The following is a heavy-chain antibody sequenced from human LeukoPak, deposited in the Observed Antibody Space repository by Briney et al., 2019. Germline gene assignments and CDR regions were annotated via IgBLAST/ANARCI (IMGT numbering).Heavy chain of an antibody. CDR1: GGSISSYY. V-gene: IGHV4-59*08. CDR3: ARLPGSSSWYRNWYFDL. Sequence: SETLSLTCTVSGGSISSYYWSWIRQPPGKGLEWIGYIYYSGSTNYNPSLKSRVTISVDTSKNQFSLKLSSVTAADTAVYYCARLPGSSSWYRNWYFDLWGRGTLVTVSS. CDR2: IYYSGST. D-gene: IGHD6-13*01. J-gene: IGHJ2*01.